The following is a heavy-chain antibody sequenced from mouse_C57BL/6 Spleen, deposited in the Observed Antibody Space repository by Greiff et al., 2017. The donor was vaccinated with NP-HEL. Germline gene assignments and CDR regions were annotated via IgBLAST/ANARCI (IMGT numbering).Heavy chain of an antibody. Sequence: EVQLVESGGGLVKPGGSLKLSCAASGFTFSDYGMHWVRQAPEKGLEWVAYISSGSSTIYYADTVKGRFPISRDSAKNTLFLQMTSLRSEDTAMYYCASDYYGSSPFAYWGQGTLVTVSA. J-gene: IGHJ3*01. CDR3: ASDYYGSSPFAY. CDR2: ISSGSSTI. CDR1: GFTFSDYG. V-gene: IGHV5-17*01. D-gene: IGHD1-1*01.